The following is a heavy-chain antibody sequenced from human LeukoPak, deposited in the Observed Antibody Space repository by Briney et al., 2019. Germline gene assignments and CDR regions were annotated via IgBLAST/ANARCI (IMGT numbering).Heavy chain of an antibody. D-gene: IGHD4-17*01. V-gene: IGHV3-49*04. CDR1: GFTFRGFL. CDR3: TRDYGDYDYYYGMDV. Sequence: GGSLRLSCAASGFTFRGFLMSWVRQAPGKGLEWVGFIRSKAYGGTTEYAASVKGRFTISRDDSKSIAYLQMNSLKTEDTAVYYCTRDYGDYDYYYGMDVRGQGTTVTVSS. CDR2: IRSKAYGGTT. J-gene: IGHJ6*02.